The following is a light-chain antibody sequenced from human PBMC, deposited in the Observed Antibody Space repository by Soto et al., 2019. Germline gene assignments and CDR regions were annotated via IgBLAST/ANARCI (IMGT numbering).Light chain of an antibody. CDR3: GSYASGSSLVL. J-gene: IGLJ2*01. CDR2: DVI. Sequence: QSVLTQPPSASGSPGQSVTISCTGTGSDIGAYNYVSWYQQYPGKAPKVMIYDVIKRPSGVPDRFSGSKSGNTASLTVSGLRADDEAVYYCGSYASGSSLVLFGGGTKLTVL. CDR1: GSDIGAYNY. V-gene: IGLV2-8*01.